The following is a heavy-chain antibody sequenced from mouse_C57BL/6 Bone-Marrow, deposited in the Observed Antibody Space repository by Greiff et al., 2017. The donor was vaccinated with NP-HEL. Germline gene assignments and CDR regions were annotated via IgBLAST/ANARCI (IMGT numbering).Heavy chain of an antibody. CDR2: IYPRSGNT. J-gene: IGHJ3*01. D-gene: IGHD2-5*01. CDR3: AYSNYDPFAY. CDR1: GYTFTSYG. Sequence: QVQLKESGAELARPGASVKLSCKASGYTFTSYGISWVKQRTGQGLEWIGEIYPRSGNTYYNEKFKGKATLTADKSSSTAYMELRSLTSEDSAVYFCAYSNYDPFAYWGQGTLVTVSA. V-gene: IGHV1-81*01.